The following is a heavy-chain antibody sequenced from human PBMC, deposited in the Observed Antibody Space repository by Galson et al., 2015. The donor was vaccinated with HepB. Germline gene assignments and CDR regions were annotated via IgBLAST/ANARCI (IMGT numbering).Heavy chain of an antibody. Sequence: SLRLSCAGSGFSFSDYGIHWVRQAPGTGLEWVAVISFDGSTDYYADSVEGRFTISRDNSGDIVYLQMNNLRAEDTALYYCAKDLGRELYALLGHWYHGMDVWGQGTTVIVSS. CDR1: GFSFSDYG. CDR3: AKDLGRELYALLGHWYHGMDV. D-gene: IGHD3-16*01. J-gene: IGHJ6*02. CDR2: ISFDGSTD. V-gene: IGHV3-30*18.